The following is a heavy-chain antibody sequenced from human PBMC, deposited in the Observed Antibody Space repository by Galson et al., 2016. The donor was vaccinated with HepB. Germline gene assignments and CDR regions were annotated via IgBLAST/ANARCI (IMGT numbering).Heavy chain of an antibody. J-gene: IGHJ3*01. CDR2: IRSDGSIS. CDR1: GFTFRGYG. V-gene: IGHV3-33*01. D-gene: IGHD4-17*01. Sequence: SLRLSCAASGFTFRGYGMHWVRQAPGKGLEWVALIRSDGSISYYADSVKGRFTISRDNSENTLDLQMNSLRPEDTAVYYCARGVGYGDYTFDVWGQGTMVIVSS. CDR3: ARGVGYGDYTFDV.